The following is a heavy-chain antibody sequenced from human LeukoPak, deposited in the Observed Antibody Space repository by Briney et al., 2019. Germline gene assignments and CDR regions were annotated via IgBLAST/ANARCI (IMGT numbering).Heavy chain of an antibody. D-gene: IGHD1-1*01. CDR3: AKEPQLNPSDYYYYMDV. CDR1: GFTFSSYG. CDR2: ISYDGSNK. Sequence: GGSLRLSCAASGFTFSSYGMHWVRQAPGKGLEWVAVISYDGSNKYYADSVKGRFTISRDNSKNTLYLQMNSLRAEDTAVYYCAKEPQLNPSDYYYYMDVWGKGTTVTVSS. V-gene: IGHV3-30*18. J-gene: IGHJ6*03.